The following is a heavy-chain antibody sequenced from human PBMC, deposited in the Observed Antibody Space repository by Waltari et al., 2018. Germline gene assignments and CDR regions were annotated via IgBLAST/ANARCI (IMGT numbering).Heavy chain of an antibody. CDR3: ATRDVVVVAATVFDY. V-gene: IGHV1-24*01. CDR2: FDPEDGET. CDR1: GYPLTELS. J-gene: IGHJ4*02. Sequence: QVQLVQSGAEVKKPGASVKVSCKVSGYPLTELSMHWVRPAPGKGLEWMGGFDPEDGETIYEQKFQGRVTMTEDTSTDTAYMELSSLRSEDTAVYYCATRDVVVVAATVFDYWGQGTLVTVSS. D-gene: IGHD2-15*01.